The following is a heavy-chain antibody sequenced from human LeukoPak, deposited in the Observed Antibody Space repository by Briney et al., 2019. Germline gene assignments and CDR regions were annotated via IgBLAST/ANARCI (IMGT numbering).Heavy chain of an antibody. CDR2: IDRDGSRI. J-gene: IGHJ4*02. D-gene: IGHD4-23*01. CDR3: VRGNDYGGPHY. CDR1: GFTVSSNY. V-gene: IGHV3-74*01. Sequence: GGSLRLSCAASGFTVSSNYMSWVRQAPGKGLVWVSRIDRDGSRINYADSVKGRFTISRDNGKNTLFLQMNSLRAEDAAVYYCVRGNDYGGPHYWGQGTLVTVSS.